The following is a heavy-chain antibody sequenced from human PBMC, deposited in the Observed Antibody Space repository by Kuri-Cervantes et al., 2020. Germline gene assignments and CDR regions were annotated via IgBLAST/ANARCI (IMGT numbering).Heavy chain of an antibody. CDR3: ARYRRGEGKGFDY. V-gene: IGHV4-34*01. D-gene: IGHD1-14*01. J-gene: IGHJ4*02. CDR1: GGSFSGYK. CDR2: INHSGST. Sequence: SETLSLTCAVYGGSFSGYKWSWIRQPPGKGLEWIGEINHSGSTNYNPSLKSRVTISVDTSKNQVSLKLSSVTAADTAVYYCARYRRGEGKGFDYWGQGTLVTVSS.